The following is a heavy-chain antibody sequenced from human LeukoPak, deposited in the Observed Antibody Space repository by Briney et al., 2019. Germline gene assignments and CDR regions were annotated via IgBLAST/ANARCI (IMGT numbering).Heavy chain of an antibody. J-gene: IGHJ2*01. CDR3: VRSSGYPDI. CDR2: INSDGSST. D-gene: IGHD2-15*01. Sequence: PGGSLRLSCAASGFTFSSYWMHWVRQAPGKGLVWVSRINSDGSSTSYADSVKGRFTISRDNARNTLYLQMNSLRVDDTAVYYCVRSSGYPDIWGRGTLLTVS. CDR1: GFTFSSYW. V-gene: IGHV3-74*01.